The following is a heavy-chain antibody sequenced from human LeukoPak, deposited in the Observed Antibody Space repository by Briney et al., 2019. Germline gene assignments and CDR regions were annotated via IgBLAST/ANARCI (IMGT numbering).Heavy chain of an antibody. Sequence: GGSLRLSCAASGFTFSEAWMHWVRQAPGKGLVWVLRINNDGSTTRYADSVEGRFTISRDHAKNTLYLQMNSLRAEDTAVYYCARVSGPGMNEYFHLWGQGTLVTVSS. J-gene: IGHJ1*01. CDR3: ARVSGPGMNEYFHL. CDR2: INNDGSTT. D-gene: IGHD3-10*01. CDR1: GFTFSEAW. V-gene: IGHV3-74*01.